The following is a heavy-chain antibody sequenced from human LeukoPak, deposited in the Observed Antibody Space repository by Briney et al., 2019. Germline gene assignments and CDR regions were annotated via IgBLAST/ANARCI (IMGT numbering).Heavy chain of an antibody. CDR2: ISDSGGT. CDR3: ARRGGTVVGDTGYHYWYFDN. V-gene: IGHV4-59*08. Sequence: SETLSLTCTVSGGSISSYYWSWVRQFPGEGLEWVGYISDSGGTTYSTSLERRAASPADPSKNKIFLTLSSVTAADTAVYDCARRGGTVVGDTGYHYWYFDNWGQGTLVTVSS. CDR1: GGSISSYY. D-gene: IGHD5-12*01. J-gene: IGHJ4*02.